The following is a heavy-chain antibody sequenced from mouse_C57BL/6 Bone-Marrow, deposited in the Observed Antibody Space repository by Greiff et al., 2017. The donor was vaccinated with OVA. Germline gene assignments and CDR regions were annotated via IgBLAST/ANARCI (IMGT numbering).Heavy chain of an antibody. CDR1: GYAFSSYW. V-gene: IGHV1-80*01. Sequence: QVQLQQSGAELVKPGASVKISCKASGYAFSSYWMNWVKQRPGKGLEWIGQIYPGDGDTNYNGKFKGKATLTADKSSSTAYMQLSSLTSEDSAVYFCARRGLPTYAMDYWGQGTSVTVSS. D-gene: IGHD2-10*01. CDR2: IYPGDGDT. CDR3: ARRGLPTYAMDY. J-gene: IGHJ4*01.